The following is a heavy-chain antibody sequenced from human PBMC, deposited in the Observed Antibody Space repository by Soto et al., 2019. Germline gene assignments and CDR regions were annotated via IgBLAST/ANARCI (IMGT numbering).Heavy chain of an antibody. D-gene: IGHD2-15*01. CDR3: ARDTYCSGGSCYSDYYCGMDV. CDR1: GYTFTSYG. J-gene: IGHJ6*02. V-gene: IGHV1-18*01. CDR2: ISAYNGNT. Sequence: QVQLVQSGAEVKKPGASVKVSCKASGYTFTSYGISWVRQAPGQGLEWMGWISAYNGNTNYAQKLQGRVTMTTDTSTSTAYMELRRLRSADTAVYYCARDTYCSGGSCYSDYYCGMDVWGQGTTVTVSS.